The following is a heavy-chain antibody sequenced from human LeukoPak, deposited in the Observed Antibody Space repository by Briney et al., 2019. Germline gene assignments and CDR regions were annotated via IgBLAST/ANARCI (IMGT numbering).Heavy chain of an antibody. Sequence: SVKVSCKASGGTFSSYAISWVRQAPGQGLEWMGRIIPILGIANYAQKFQGRVTITADKSTSTAYMELSSLRSEDTAVYYCASGGRLEDSSGYYYVVMGGYWGQGTLVTVSS. D-gene: IGHD3-22*01. CDR3: ASGGRLEDSSGYYYVVMGGY. J-gene: IGHJ4*02. V-gene: IGHV1-69*04. CDR2: IIPILGIA. CDR1: GGTFSSYA.